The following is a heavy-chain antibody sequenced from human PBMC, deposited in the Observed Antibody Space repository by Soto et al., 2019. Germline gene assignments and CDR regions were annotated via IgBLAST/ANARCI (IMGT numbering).Heavy chain of an antibody. CDR3: ARDKPWDLQRLYYYGMDV. Sequence: GGSLSLSCAASGFTFSSYEMNWVRQAPGKGLEWVSYISSSGSTISYADSVKGRFTISRDNAKNSLYLQMNSLRAEDTAVYYCARDKPWDLQRLYYYGMDVWGQGTTVTVSS. J-gene: IGHJ6*02. D-gene: IGHD1-1*01. CDR2: ISSSGSTI. CDR1: GFTFSSYE. V-gene: IGHV3-48*03.